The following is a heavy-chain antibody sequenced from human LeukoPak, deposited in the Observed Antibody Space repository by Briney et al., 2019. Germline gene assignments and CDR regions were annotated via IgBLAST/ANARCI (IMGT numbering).Heavy chain of an antibody. V-gene: IGHV3-15*01. CDR3: TTDLGTYYHGSQRLIPIDY. Sequence: GGSLRLSCAASGFIVSSSYMTWVRQAPGKGLEWIGRIKSKTDGETTNYAEPVRGRFTISRDDSKSAVYLQMNSLKIEDTAVYYCTTDLGTYYHGSQRLIPIDYWGQGTLVTVSS. CDR2: IKSKTDGETT. CDR1: GFIVSSSY. D-gene: IGHD3-10*01. J-gene: IGHJ4*02.